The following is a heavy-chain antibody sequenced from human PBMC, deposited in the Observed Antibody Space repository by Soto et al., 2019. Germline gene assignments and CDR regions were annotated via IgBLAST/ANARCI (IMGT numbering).Heavy chain of an antibody. J-gene: IGHJ4*02. CDR2: IIPIFGTA. CDR3: AREGGGYGRAFDY. D-gene: IGHD5-12*01. Sequence: SVKVSCKASGGTFSSYAMSWVRQAPGQGLEWMGGIIPIFGTANYAQKFQGRVTITADESTSTAYMELSSLRSEDTAVYYCAREGGGYGRAFDYWGQGTLVTVSS. V-gene: IGHV1-69*13. CDR1: GGTFSSYA.